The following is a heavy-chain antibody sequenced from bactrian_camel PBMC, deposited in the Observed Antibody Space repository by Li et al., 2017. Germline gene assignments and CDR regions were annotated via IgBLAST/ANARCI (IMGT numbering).Heavy chain of an antibody. CDR1: GFTFSMYV. CDR3: AADRGYGLDCDDASGY. Sequence: HVQLVESGGGLVQPGGSLRLSCEDTGFTFSMYVMIWVRQAPGKGLEWVPSIYGDGSNSYYADSVKGRFTISRDNAKKAVYLEMNSLKPEDTGVYYCAADRGYGLDCDDASGYWGQGTQVTVS. D-gene: IGHD3*01. V-gene: IGHV3S7*01. CDR2: IYGDGSNS. J-gene: IGHJ6*01.